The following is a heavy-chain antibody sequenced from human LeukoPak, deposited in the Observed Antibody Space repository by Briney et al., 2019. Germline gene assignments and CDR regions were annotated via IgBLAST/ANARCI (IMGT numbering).Heavy chain of an antibody. J-gene: IGHJ5*02. D-gene: IGHD3-10*01. CDR2: FHNSRTT. CDR3: ARGHLGLSP. Sequence: SETLSLTCTVYSGSISGYSWTWLRQPPGQGLEWIGYFHNSRTTSYNPSLTGRVTISVDTAMDQISLKLNSVNAADTAVYSCARGHLGLSPWGQGTLVTVSS. CDR1: SGSISGYS. V-gene: IGHV4-59*01.